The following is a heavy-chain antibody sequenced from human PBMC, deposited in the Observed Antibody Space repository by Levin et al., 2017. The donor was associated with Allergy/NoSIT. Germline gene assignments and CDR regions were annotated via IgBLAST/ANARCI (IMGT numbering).Heavy chain of an antibody. CDR3: ARADILTGYDC. D-gene: IGHD3-9*01. CDR1: GYTFTNYA. Sequence: GESLKISCKSSGYTFTNYAINWVRQAPGQGLEWMGWINTNTGNPVYAQGFTGRFVFSLDTSASTAYLQISSLKAEDTAVYYCARADILTGYDCWGQGTLVTVSS. CDR2: INTNTGNP. V-gene: IGHV7-4-1*02. J-gene: IGHJ4*02.